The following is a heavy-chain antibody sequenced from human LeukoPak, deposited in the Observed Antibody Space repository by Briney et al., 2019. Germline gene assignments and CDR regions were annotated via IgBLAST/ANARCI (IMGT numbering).Heavy chain of an antibody. CDR3: ARGQLAPDY. CDR2: IYYSGST. Sequence: SETLSLTCTVSGGSVSSNIYYWNWIRQPPGKGLEWIGYIYYSGSTNYNPSLKSRVTISVDTSKNQFSLKLSSVTAADTAVYYCARGQLAPDYWGQGTLVTVSS. V-gene: IGHV4-61*01. D-gene: IGHD6-13*01. CDR1: GGSVSSNIYY. J-gene: IGHJ4*02.